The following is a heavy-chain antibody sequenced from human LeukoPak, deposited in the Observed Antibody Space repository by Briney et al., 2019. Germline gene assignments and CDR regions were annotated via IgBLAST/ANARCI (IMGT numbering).Heavy chain of an antibody. CDR3: AKDGSTGYFDY. CDR2: INPSGGST. J-gene: IGHJ4*02. Sequence: ASVKVSCKASGGTFSSYAIIWVRQAPGQGLEWMGIINPSGGSTSYAQKFQGRVTMTRDTSTSTVYMELSSLRSEDTAVYYCAKDGSTGYFDYWGQGTLVTVSS. V-gene: IGHV1-46*01. D-gene: IGHD4-11*01. CDR1: GGTFSSYA.